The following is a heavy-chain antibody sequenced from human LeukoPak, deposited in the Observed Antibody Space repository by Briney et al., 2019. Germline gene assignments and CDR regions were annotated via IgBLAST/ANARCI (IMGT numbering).Heavy chain of an antibody. CDR3: ARQGPFGVAAAGTHSDY. J-gene: IGHJ4*02. V-gene: IGHV5-51*01. D-gene: IGHD6-13*01. CDR2: IYPGDSDT. CDR1: GYSVTSYW. Sequence: GESLKISCKGSGYSVTSYWIGWVRQMPGKGLEWMGIIYPGDSDTRYSPSFQGQVTISADKSISTAYLQWSSLKASDTAMYYCARQGPFGVAAAGTHSDYWGQGTLVTVSS.